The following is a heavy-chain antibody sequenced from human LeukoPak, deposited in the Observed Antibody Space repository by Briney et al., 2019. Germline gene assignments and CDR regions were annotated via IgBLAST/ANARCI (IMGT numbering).Heavy chain of an antibody. CDR1: GFTFTSYG. CDR2: IRADGSDK. Sequence: PGGSLRLSCAASGFTFTSYGMHWVRQAPGKGLEWVSFIRADGSDKYYADSVQGRFTVSRDNSKNTLYLQMSSLRAEDTAMYYCTNPEGIAGATAWGQGTLVTVSS. CDR3: TNPEGIAGATA. J-gene: IGHJ4*02. V-gene: IGHV3-30*02. D-gene: IGHD1-26*01.